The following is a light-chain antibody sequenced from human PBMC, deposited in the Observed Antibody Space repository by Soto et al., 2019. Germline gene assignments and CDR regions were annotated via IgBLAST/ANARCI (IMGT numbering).Light chain of an antibody. CDR3: SSFASSNTWV. CDR1: SSDVGAYNY. Sequence: QSALTQPPSASGSPGQSVTISCTGTSSDVGAYNYVSWYQQHAGKAPKLVIYEVTKRPSGVPDRFSGSKSANTASLTVSGLQDEAEADYYCSSFASSNTWVFGGGTKLTGL. J-gene: IGLJ3*02. CDR2: EVT. V-gene: IGLV2-8*01.